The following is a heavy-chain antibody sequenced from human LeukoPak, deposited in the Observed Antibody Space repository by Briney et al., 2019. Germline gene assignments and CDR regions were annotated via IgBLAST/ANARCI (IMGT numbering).Heavy chain of an antibody. D-gene: IGHD5-18*01. CDR2: IYPGDSDT. CDR3: ARRQSNLGYSYGSWFDP. CDR1: GYSFTSYW. J-gene: IGHJ5*02. V-gene: IGHV5-51*01. Sequence: ESLKISCKGSGYSFTSYWIGWVRQTPGKGLEWMGIIYPGDSDTRYSPSFQGQVTISADKSISTAYLQWSSLKASDTAMYYCARRQSNLGYSYGSWFDPWGQGTLVTVSS.